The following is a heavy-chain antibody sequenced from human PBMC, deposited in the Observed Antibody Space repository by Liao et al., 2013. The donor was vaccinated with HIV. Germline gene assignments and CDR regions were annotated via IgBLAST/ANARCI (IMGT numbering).Heavy chain of an antibody. Sequence: QVQLQQWGAGLLKPSETLSLTCAVYGGSFSGYYWSWIRQPPAKGLEWIGEINHSGSTNYNPSLKSRVTISVDTSKDQFSLKLSSVTAADTAVYYCARKELRITIFGVVIPNWYFDLWGRGTLVTVSS. D-gene: IGHD3-3*01. CDR1: GGSFSGYY. V-gene: IGHV4-34*01. CDR3: ARKELRITIFGVVIPNWYFDL. J-gene: IGHJ2*01. CDR2: INHSGST.